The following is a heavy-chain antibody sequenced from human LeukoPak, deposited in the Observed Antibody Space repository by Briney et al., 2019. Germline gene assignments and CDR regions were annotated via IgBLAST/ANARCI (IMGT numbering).Heavy chain of an antibody. Sequence: PSETLSLTCTVSDDSISDYYRGWIRQPPGKGLEWIGYFYNSGRSTYNPSLKSRVTISADTSKNHFSLKLNSVTTADTAVYYCTRGAGWLIDYWGQGILVTVSS. J-gene: IGHJ4*02. CDR1: DDSISDYY. V-gene: IGHV4-59*01. CDR3: TRGAGWLIDY. CDR2: FYNSGRS. D-gene: IGHD3-16*01.